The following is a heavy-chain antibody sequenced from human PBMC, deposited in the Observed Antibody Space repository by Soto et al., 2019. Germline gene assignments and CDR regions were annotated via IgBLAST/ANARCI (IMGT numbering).Heavy chain of an antibody. CDR2: ISGSGGST. D-gene: IGHD6-13*01. V-gene: IGHV3-23*01. J-gene: IGHJ3*02. CDR1: GFTFSSYA. CDR3: AKIPHSSSWYLDAFDI. Sequence: PGGSLRLSCAASGFTFSSYAMSWVRQAPGKGLEWVSAISGSGGSTYYAESVKGRFTISRDNSKNTLYLQMNSLRAEDTVVYYCAKIPHSSSWYLDAFDIWGQGTMVTVSS.